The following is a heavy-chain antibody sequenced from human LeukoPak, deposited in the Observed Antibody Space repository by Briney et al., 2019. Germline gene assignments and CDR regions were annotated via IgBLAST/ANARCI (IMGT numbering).Heavy chain of an antibody. CDR2: MNPNSGNT. V-gene: IGHV1-8*01. D-gene: IGHD3-9*01. CDR3: ARNPQNFDWLLLRGVGVFDY. Sequence: GASVKVSCKASGYTFTSYDINWVRQATGQGLEWMGWMNPNSGNTGYAQKFQGRVTMTRNTSISTAYMELSSLRSEDTAVYYCARNPQNFDWLLLRGVGVFDYWGQGTLVTVSS. CDR1: GYTFTSYD. J-gene: IGHJ4*02.